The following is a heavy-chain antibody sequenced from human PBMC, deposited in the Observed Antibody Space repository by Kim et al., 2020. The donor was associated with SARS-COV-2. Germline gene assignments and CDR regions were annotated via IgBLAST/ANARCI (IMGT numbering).Heavy chain of an antibody. D-gene: IGHD3-3*01. J-gene: IGHJ5*01. V-gene: IGHV5-10-1*01. CDR3: ARVHVLRFLEGNWFDS. CDR2: IDLSDSYT. CDR1: EYSFTTYW. Sequence: GESLKISCKGSEYSFTTYWITWVRQMPGKGLEWMGRIDLSDSYTNYSPSFQGHVTISADRSINTAYLEWSSLKASDTAIYYCARVHVLRFLEGNWFDSWGQGTLVTVSS.